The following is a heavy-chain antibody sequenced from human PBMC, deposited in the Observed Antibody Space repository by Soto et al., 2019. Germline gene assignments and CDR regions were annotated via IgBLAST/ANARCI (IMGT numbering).Heavy chain of an antibody. Sequence: VQLQELGPGLVKPSHTLSLTCTVSGGSVSSGGYYWSCLRQPPGKCLEWTGYLFPGGNSYYNVSRQLRATISVDRSKNQVALRLDSVTVADTAVYFWARGRSAGYYKRNWFDPWGQGTLVTVSS. D-gene: IGHD3-9*01. CDR3: ARGRSAGYYKRNWFDP. CDR1: GGSVSSGGYY. J-gene: IGHJ5*02. V-gene: IGHV4-31*03. CDR2: LFPGGNS.